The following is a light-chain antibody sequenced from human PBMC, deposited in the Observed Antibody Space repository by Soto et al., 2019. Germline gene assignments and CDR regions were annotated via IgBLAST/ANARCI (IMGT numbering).Light chain of an antibody. V-gene: IGKV1-5*01. J-gene: IGKJ1*01. CDR3: QQYTENSGT. CDR2: DAS. CDR1: QRMTSW. Sequence: DIKMTQSPATLSASVGDRVTITCRASQRMTSWLAWYQQKPGKAPKVLIYDASSLESGVPSRFSGSESGTEFTLTISSLQPDDIATYYCQQYTENSGTFGQGAKV.